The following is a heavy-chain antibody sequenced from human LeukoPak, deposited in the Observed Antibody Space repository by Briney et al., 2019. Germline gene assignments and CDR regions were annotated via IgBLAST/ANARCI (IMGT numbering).Heavy chain of an antibody. J-gene: IGHJ5*02. Sequence: GGSLRLSCAASGFTFSSYSTNWVRQAPGKGLEWVSSISSSSSYIYYADSVKGRFTISRDNAKNSLYLQMNSLRAEDTAVYYCAGYYYDSSGPTAWFDPWGQGTLVTVSS. V-gene: IGHV3-21*01. CDR1: GFTFSSYS. D-gene: IGHD3-22*01. CDR3: AGYYYDSSGPTAWFDP. CDR2: ISSSSSYI.